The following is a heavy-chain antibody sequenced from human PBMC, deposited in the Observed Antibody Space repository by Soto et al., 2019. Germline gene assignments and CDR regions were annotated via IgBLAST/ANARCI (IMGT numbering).Heavy chain of an antibody. CDR1: GASISSGGYY. CDR2: IYYIGST. V-gene: IGHV4-31*03. Sequence: SETLSLTCTVSGASISSGGYYWSWIRQHPGKGLEWIGYIYYIGSTYYNPSLKSRVTISVDTSKNQFSLKLNSVTAADTAVYYCSRFGYATNTGIDSWRQGTLVPV. CDR3: SRFGYATNTGIDS. D-gene: IGHD3-16*01. J-gene: IGHJ4*02.